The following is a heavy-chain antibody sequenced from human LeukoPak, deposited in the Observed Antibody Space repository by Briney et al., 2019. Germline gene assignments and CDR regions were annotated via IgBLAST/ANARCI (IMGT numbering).Heavy chain of an antibody. CDR3: AGQAYSSGWLDN. CDR2: IYHNGNS. CDR1: GGSFSDYY. Sequence: SETLSLTCTVSGGSFSDYYWSFIRQPPGKGLEWIGYIYHNGNSDFNPPLKSRVTISVDTSKNQFSLRMSSVTAADTAVYFCAGQAYSSGWLDNWGPGTLVTVSS. D-gene: IGHD6-19*01. J-gene: IGHJ4*02. V-gene: IGHV4-59*12.